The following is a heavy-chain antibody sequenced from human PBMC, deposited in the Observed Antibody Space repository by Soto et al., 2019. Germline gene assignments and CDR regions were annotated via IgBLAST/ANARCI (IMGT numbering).Heavy chain of an antibody. CDR1: GFTFSSYA. J-gene: IGHJ3*02. CDR3: AKAHSGSYFSSDDAFDI. CDR2: ISGSGGST. V-gene: IGHV3-23*01. Sequence: GGSLRLSCAASGFTFSSYAMSWVRQAPGKGLEWVSAISGSGGSTYYADSVKGRFTISRDNSKNTLYLQMNSLGAEDTAVYYCAKAHSGSYFSSDDAFDIWGQGTMVTVSS. D-gene: IGHD1-26*01.